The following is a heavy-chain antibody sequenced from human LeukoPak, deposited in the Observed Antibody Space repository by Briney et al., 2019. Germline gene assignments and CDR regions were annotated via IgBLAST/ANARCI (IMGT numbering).Heavy chain of an antibody. CDR1: GFTFSSYE. CDR3: AKAGAVVVVVAKFFDY. CDR2: ITIGSSYI. Sequence: SGGSLRLSCAASGFTFSSYEMNWVRQAPGKGLEWVSSITIGSSYIYYADSVKGRFTISRDNSKNTLYLQMNSLRAEDTAVYYCAKAGAVVVVVAKFFDYWGQGTLVTVSS. J-gene: IGHJ4*02. D-gene: IGHD2-15*01. V-gene: IGHV3-21*04.